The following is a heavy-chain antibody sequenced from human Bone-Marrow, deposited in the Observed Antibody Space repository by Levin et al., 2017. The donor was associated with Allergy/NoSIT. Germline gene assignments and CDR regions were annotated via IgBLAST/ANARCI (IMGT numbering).Heavy chain of an antibody. J-gene: IGHJ5*02. V-gene: IGHV3-23*01. D-gene: IGHD2-2*01. CDR1: GFTFSSYA. CDR3: AKTPTIVPAAMACWFDP. Sequence: GGSLRLSCAASGFTFSSYAMSWVRQAPGKGLEWVSAISGSGGSTYYADSVKGRFTISRDNSKNTLYLQMNSLRAEDTAVYYCAKTPTIVPAAMACWFDPWGQGTLVTVSS. CDR2: ISGSGGST.